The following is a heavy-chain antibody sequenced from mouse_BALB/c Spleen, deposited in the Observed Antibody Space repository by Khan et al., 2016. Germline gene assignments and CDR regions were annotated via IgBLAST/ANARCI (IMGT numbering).Heavy chain of an antibody. D-gene: IGHD1-1*01. CDR1: GYTFSSYW. CDR3: ARDGSSPYYAMDY. Sequence: QVQLQQSGAELMKPGASVKISCKATGYTFSSYWIEWVKQRPGHGLEWIGEILPGSGSTNYNEKFKGKATFTADTSSNTAYMQLSSLTSEDSAVXYCARDGSSPYYAMDYWGQGTSVTVSS. CDR2: ILPGSGST. J-gene: IGHJ4*01. V-gene: IGHV1-9*01.